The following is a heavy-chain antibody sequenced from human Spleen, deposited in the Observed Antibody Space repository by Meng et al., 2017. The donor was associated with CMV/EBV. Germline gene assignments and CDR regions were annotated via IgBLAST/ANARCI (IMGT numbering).Heavy chain of an antibody. CDR3: AKQLVDLRFDP. D-gene: IGHD6-13*01. J-gene: IGHJ5*02. V-gene: IGHV1-69*05. Sequence: SVKVSCKASGGTFSSYAISWARQAPGQGLEWMGGIIPIFGTANYAQKFQGRVTITTDESTSTAYMELSSLRSEDTAVYYCAKQLVDLRFDPWGQGTLVTVSS. CDR2: IIPIFGTA. CDR1: GGTFSSYA.